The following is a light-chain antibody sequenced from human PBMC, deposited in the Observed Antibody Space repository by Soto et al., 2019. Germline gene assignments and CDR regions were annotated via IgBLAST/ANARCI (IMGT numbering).Light chain of an antibody. J-gene: IGKJ4*01. V-gene: IGKV1-5*03. CDR3: QQLTDYPIT. CDR1: QSISIW. Sequence: DIQMTQSPSTLSASVGDRVTITCRASQSISIWLAWYQQKPGKAPKILIYKASSLESGVPSRFSGSGSGTEFTLTISSLQPDDFAVYYCQQLTDYPITFGGGTKVDIK. CDR2: KAS.